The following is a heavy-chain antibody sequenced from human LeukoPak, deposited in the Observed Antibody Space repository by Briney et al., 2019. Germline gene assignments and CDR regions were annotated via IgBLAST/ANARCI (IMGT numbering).Heavy chain of an antibody. CDR3: ARLKAVVILGWFDP. J-gene: IGHJ5*02. Sequence: GSLRLSCAASGFTFSSYAMSWVRQAPGKGLEWIGEINHSGSTNYNPSLKSRVTISVDTSKNQFSLKLSSVTAADTAVYYCARLKAVVILGWFDPWGQGTLVTVSS. CDR1: GFTFSSYA. CDR2: INHSGST. D-gene: IGHD4-23*01. V-gene: IGHV4-34*01.